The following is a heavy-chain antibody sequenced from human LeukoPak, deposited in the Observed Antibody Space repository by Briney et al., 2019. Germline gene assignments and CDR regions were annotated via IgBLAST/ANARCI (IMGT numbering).Heavy chain of an antibody. CDR2: IYTSGST. V-gene: IGHV4-4*07. J-gene: IGHJ6*03. CDR1: GGSISSYY. CDR3: ARDSYDSSWGYMDV. D-gene: IGHD3-22*01. Sequence: ASETLSLTCTVSGGSISSYYWSWLRQPAGKGLEWIGRIYTSGSTNYNPSLKSRVTMSVDTSKNQFSLKLSSVTAADTAVYYCARDSYDSSWGYMDVWGKGTTVTVSS.